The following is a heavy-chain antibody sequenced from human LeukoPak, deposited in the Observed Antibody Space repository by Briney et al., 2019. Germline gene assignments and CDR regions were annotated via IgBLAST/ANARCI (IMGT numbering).Heavy chain of an antibody. CDR2: ISYDGSNK. Sequence: PGRSLRLSCAASGFTFSSYAMHWVRQAPGKGLEWVAVISYDGSNKYYADSVKGRFTISRDNSKNTLYLQMNSLRAEDTAVYYCARDLVLDRSSTSCYGGGYYYYGMDVWGQGTTVTVSS. CDR1: GFTFSSYA. V-gene: IGHV3-30-3*01. CDR3: ARDLVLDRSSTSCYGGGYYYYGMDV. D-gene: IGHD2-2*01. J-gene: IGHJ6*02.